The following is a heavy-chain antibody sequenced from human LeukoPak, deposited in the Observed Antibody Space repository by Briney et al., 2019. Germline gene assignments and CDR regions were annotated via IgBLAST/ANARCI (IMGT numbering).Heavy chain of an antibody. V-gene: IGHV4-31*03. Sequence: NSSETLSLTCTVSGGSFSSGNYYWSWIRQLPGKGLEWIGYISYSGSAYYNLSLRSRVTISIDTSKNQFSLTLTSVTAADTAVYYCGAGKPDYWGQGTLVTVSS. D-gene: IGHD6-13*01. J-gene: IGHJ4*02. CDR3: GAGKPDY. CDR1: GGSFSSGNYY. CDR2: ISYSGSA.